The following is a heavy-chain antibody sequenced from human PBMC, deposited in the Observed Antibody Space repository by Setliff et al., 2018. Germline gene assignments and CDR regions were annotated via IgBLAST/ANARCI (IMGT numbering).Heavy chain of an antibody. J-gene: IGHJ4*02. CDR1: GFTFRDYT. Sequence: GESLRLSCAASGFTFRDYTLAWVRQVPGKGLEWVAGVIQGGGGVYADSVKGRSTISRDNSKNTVFLQMNNLRAEDTATYYCAKDRVNDGFWDFDSWGQGIVVTVSS. V-gene: IGHV3-23*01. CDR3: AKDRVNDGFWDFDS. D-gene: IGHD1-26*01. CDR2: VIQGGGG.